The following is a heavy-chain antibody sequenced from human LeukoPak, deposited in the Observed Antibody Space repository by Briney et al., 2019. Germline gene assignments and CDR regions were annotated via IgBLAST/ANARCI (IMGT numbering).Heavy chain of an antibody. D-gene: IGHD6-6*01. CDR1: GGTFSSYV. V-gene: IGHV1-69*06. CDR2: IIPIFGTA. J-gene: IGHJ6*03. CDR3: ARDSGEYSSSSGYYYYYYMDV. Sequence: ASVKVSCKASGGTFSSYVINWVRQAPGQGLEWMGGIIPIFGTANYAQKFQGRVTITADKSTSTAYMELSSLRSEDTAVYYCARDSGEYSSSSGYYYYYYMDVWGKGTTVTVSS.